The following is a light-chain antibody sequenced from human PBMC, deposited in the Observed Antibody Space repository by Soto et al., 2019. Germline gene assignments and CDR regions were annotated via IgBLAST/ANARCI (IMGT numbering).Light chain of an antibody. J-gene: IGKJ5*01. CDR2: GAS. V-gene: IGKV3-20*01. Sequence: EIVLTQSPGTLSLSPGEGATLSCRASQSVSSSYLAWYQQQPGQAPRLLIYGASSRATGIPDRFIGSGSGTDFTLTISRLEPEDLAVYYCQQYGSSPLTVGQGTRLEIK. CDR3: QQYGSSPLT. CDR1: QSVSSSY.